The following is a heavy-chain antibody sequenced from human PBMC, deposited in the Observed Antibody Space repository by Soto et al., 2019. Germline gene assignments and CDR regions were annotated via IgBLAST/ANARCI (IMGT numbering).Heavy chain of an antibody. CDR3: TKRLNDVSKQSHWLDP. V-gene: IGHV5-51*01. J-gene: IGHJ5*02. CDR2: ISPDTSRT. D-gene: IGHD1-1*01. CDR1: EYSFANQW. Sequence: GESMKISCKGSEYSFANQWIGWVRQMPGKGLEWVGIISPDTSRTLYSPSLQGQVTISVDKSISTVYLQWNSLKASDTAMYYCTKRLNDVSKQSHWLDPWGQGNLVTVSS.